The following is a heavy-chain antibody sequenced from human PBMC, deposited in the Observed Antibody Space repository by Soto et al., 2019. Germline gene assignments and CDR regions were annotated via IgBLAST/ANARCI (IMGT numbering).Heavy chain of an antibody. D-gene: IGHD1-26*01. J-gene: IGHJ4*02. V-gene: IGHV4-31*03. Sequence: QVQLQESGPRLVEASQTLSLTCTVSNGSITSSGYYWSLIRQPPGKRLEWIGYIYHSGSTFYSPSLQSRLTMSVDTSKNQFSLTLSSVTAADTAVYHCARMSGTYYVPDYWGQGTLVTVSS. CDR3: ARMSGTYYVPDY. CDR1: NGSITSSGYY. CDR2: IYHSGST.